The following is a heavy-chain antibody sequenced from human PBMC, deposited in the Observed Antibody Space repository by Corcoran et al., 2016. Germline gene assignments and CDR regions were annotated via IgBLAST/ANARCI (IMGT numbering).Heavy chain of an antibody. Sequence: QVQLVESGGGVVQPGGSLRLACAASGFTLSRHGMHWVRQAPGKSLEWVAIIWYDGSKTDYADSVKGRFTISRDTSKNTLYLQTTNLRAEDTAVYYCARKMGIPGRFDYWGQGTLVTVSS. CDR1: GFTLSRHG. V-gene: IGHV3-33*03. CDR3: ARKMGIPGRFDY. CDR2: IWYDGSKT. D-gene: IGHD1-26*01. J-gene: IGHJ4*02.